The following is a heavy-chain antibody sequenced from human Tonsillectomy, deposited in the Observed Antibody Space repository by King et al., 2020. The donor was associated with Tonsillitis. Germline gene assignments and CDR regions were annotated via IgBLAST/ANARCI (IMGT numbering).Heavy chain of an antibody. D-gene: IGHD6-13*01. CDR2: ISSGGDYI. V-gene: IGHV3-21*01. CDR1: GFTFRSYS. Sequence: VQLVESGGGLVNPGGSLRLSCAPSGFTFRSYSMTWVRQTPGKGLEWVSSISSGGDYIYYADSVKGRFVISRDNAKNSLSLQMNSLRAGDTAVYYCARGRLFSAAPQGYWDQGSLVTVSS. J-gene: IGHJ4*02. CDR3: ARGRLFSAAPQGY.